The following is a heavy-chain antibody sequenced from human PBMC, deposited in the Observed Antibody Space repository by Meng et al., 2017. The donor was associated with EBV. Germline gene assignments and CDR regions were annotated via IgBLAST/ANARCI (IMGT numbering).Heavy chain of an antibody. J-gene: IGHJ4*02. Sequence: QVQLVQSGAEVKKPGASVKVSGKASGYTFTSHWMHWVRQAPGQGLEWMGIINPSDGYTMYEQKFQGRVTVTADRPTATAYMVLRNLRSDDTAVYYCARGTPGRSYSDYWGPGTLVTVSS. CDR3: ARGTPGRSYSDY. D-gene: IGHD3-10*01. CDR1: GYTFTSHW. V-gene: IGHV1-46*01. CDR2: INPSDGYT.